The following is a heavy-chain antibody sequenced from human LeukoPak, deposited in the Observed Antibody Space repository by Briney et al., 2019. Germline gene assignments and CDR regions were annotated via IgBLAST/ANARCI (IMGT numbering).Heavy chain of an antibody. J-gene: IGHJ4*02. CDR3: ARDPVGSYLFDY. D-gene: IGHD1-26*01. CDR2: ISYDGSNK. CDR1: GFTFSSYA. V-gene: IGHV3-30-3*01. Sequence: GGSLRLSCAASGFTFSSYAMHWVRQAPGKGLEWVAVISYDGSNKYYADSVKGRFTISRDNSKNTLYLQMNSLRADDTAVYYCARDPVGSYLFDYWGQGTLVTVSS.